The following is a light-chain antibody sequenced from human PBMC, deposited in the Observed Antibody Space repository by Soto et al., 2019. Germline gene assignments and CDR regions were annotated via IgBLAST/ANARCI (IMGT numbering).Light chain of an antibody. V-gene: IGLV3-21*04. Sequence: SYELTQPPSVSVAPGETARITCGGNNIGSKSVHWYQQKPGQAPVLVIYYDSDRPSGIPERFSGSNSGNTATLTISRVEGGDEADYYCQVWDNSRDHVVFGGGTKLTVL. CDR2: YDS. J-gene: IGLJ2*01. CDR1: NIGSKS. CDR3: QVWDNSRDHVV.